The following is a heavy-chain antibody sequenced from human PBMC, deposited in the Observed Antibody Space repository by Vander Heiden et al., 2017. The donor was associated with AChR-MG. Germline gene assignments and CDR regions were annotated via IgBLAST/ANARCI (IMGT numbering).Heavy chain of an antibody. Sequence: EVQLVASGGGLVHPGASVRLSCAASGLTFITYEMNWVRRAPGKGLEWLSYISSSGATKDYADSVKGRFTIFRDNAKNSLYLQMNNLRDEDTAVYYCARLQSNYYYYHMDVWGKGTTVTVSS. CDR3: ARLQSNYYYYHMDV. J-gene: IGHJ6*03. V-gene: IGHV3-48*03. CDR1: GLTFITYE. D-gene: IGHD1-1*01. CDR2: ISSSGATK.